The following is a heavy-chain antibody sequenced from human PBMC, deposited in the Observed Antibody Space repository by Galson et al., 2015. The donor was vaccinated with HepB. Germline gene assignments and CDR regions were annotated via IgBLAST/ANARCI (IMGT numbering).Heavy chain of an antibody. CDR2: ISSSGSTK. CDR1: GFTFSSYE. J-gene: IGHJ4*02. V-gene: IGHV3-48*03. Sequence: SLRLSCAASGFTFSSYEMNWVRQAPGKGLEWVSYISSSGSTKYYADSVKGRLTISRDNAKNSLYLQMNSLRAEDTAVYYCAREELTKRNSFDYWGQGTLVTVSS. D-gene: IGHD1-7*01. CDR3: AREELTKRNSFDY.